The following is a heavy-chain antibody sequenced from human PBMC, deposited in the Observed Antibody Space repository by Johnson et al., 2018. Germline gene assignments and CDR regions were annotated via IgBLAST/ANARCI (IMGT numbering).Heavy chain of an antibody. D-gene: IGHD3/OR15-3a*01. CDR3: AKYPGAAGLGAFDM. V-gene: IGHV3-23*01. Sequence: VQLQESGGGLAQPGGSXRVSCAASGFTFSTYGMSWVRQAPGQGLEWVPSISDSGGSTYYVESVQGRFTISRDNSKNTLYLQMNGLRAEDTAVYYCAKYPGAAGLGAFDMWGQGTMVTVS. J-gene: IGHJ3*02. CDR2: ISDSGGST. CDR1: GFTFSTYG.